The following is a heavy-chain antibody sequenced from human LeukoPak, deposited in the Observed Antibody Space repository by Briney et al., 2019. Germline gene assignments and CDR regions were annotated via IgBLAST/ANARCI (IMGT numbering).Heavy chain of an antibody. CDR3: ARHPLRYANWFDP. V-gene: IGHV4-59*11. CDR1: GASIRSHY. J-gene: IGHJ5*02. Sequence: SETLSLTCTVSGASIRSHYWSWIRQPPGKGLEWIGYMYYSGNSNYNPALKSRVTISVDTSKNQFSPKMISVTPADTAVFYCARHPLRYANWFDPWGQGTLVTVSS. CDR2: MYYSGNS. D-gene: IGHD5-12*01.